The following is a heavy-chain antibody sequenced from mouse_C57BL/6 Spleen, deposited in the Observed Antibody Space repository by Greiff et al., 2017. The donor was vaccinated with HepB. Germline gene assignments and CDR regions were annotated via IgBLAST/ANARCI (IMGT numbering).Heavy chain of an antibody. V-gene: IGHV5-17*01. CDR2: ISSGSSTI. Sequence: EVQLVESGGGLVKPGGSLKLSCAASGFTFSDYGMHWVRQAPEKGLEWVAYISSGSSTIYYADTVKGRFTISRDNAKNTLFLQMTSLRSEDTAMYYCARLYGNFPLYAMDYWGQGTSVTVSS. CDR1: GFTFSDYG. J-gene: IGHJ4*01. D-gene: IGHD2-1*01. CDR3: ARLYGNFPLYAMDY.